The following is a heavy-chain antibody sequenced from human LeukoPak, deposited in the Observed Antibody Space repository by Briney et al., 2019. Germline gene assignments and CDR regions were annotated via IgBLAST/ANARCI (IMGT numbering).Heavy chain of an antibody. D-gene: IGHD1-26*01. Sequence: SETLSLTCTVSGYSISSGYYWGWIRQPPGKGLEWLGTIYHSGSTYYNPSLKSRVTISVDTSKNQFSLKLSSVTAADTAVYYCARGPYSGSYTDYWGQGTLVTVSS. CDR1: GYSISSGYY. V-gene: IGHV4-38-2*02. J-gene: IGHJ4*02. CDR2: IYHSGST. CDR3: ARGPYSGSYTDY.